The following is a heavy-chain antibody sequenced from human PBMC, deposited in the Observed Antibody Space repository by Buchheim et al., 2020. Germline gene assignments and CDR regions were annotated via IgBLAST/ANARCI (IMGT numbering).Heavy chain of an antibody. J-gene: IGHJ6*02. CDR3: AKGEYCSSTSCYGSYYYYGMDV. D-gene: IGHD2-2*01. CDR2: IYYSGST. CDR1: GGSISSYY. Sequence: QVQLQESGPGLVKPSETLSLTCTVSGGSISSYYWSWIRQPPGKGLEWIGYIYYSGSTNYNPSLKSRVTISVETSKNQFSIKLSSVTAADTAVYYCAKGEYCSSTSCYGSYYYYGMDVWGQGTT. V-gene: IGHV4-59*01.